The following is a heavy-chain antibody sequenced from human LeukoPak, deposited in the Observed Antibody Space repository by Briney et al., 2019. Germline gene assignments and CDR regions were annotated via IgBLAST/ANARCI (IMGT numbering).Heavy chain of an antibody. J-gene: IGHJ6*02. CDR3: ARDRREWTTGRYYYYYGMDV. Sequence: SETLSLTCTVSGGSISSGGYYWSWIRQHPGKGLEWIGYIYYSGSTYYNPSLKSRVTISVDTSKNQFSLKLSSVTAADTAVYYCARDRREWTTGRYYYYYGMDVWGQGTTVTVSS. CDR1: GGSISSGGYY. D-gene: IGHD4-17*01. CDR2: IYYSGST. V-gene: IGHV4-31*03.